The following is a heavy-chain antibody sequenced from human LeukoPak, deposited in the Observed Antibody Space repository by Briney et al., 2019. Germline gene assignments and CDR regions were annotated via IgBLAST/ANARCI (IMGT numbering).Heavy chain of an antibody. J-gene: IGHJ3*02. Sequence: TSETLSLTCTVSGGPINNYYWSWIRQPAGKGLEWIGRIYTRGSTNYNPSLKSRVTMSVDTSKNQFSLKLSSVTAADTAVYYCARGRYCSADICSGGDAFDIWGQGTMVSVSS. CDR1: GGPINNYY. D-gene: IGHD2-15*01. CDR2: IYTRGST. V-gene: IGHV4-4*07. CDR3: ARGRYCSADICSGGDAFDI.